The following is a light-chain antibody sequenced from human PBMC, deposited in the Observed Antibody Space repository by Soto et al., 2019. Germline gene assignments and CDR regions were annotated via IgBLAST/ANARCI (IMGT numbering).Light chain of an antibody. Sequence: EIQMTQSPSTLFASFGDRVTITCRASQSVRNWLAWYQQKPGRAPHLLIYDSSTLEPGVPSQFRGSGSGTEFTLTINGLQPDDFGTYYCQQYDGYSPQTFGQGTKVDIK. CDR3: QQYDGYSPQT. J-gene: IGKJ1*01. CDR1: QSVRNW. CDR2: DSS. V-gene: IGKV1-5*01.